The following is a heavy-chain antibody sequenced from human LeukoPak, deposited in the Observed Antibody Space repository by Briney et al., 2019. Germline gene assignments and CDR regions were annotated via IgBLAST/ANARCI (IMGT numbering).Heavy chain of an antibody. CDR1: GFTFDDYA. D-gene: IGHD6-13*01. Sequence: PGGSLRLSCAASGFTFDDYAMHWVRQAPGKGLEWVSGISWNSGSIGYADSVKGRFTISRDNAKNSLYLQMNSLRAEDTALYYCAVSQQLVNNFDYWGQGTLVTVSS. CDR2: ISWNSGSI. CDR3: AVSQQLVNNFDY. V-gene: IGHV3-9*01. J-gene: IGHJ4*02.